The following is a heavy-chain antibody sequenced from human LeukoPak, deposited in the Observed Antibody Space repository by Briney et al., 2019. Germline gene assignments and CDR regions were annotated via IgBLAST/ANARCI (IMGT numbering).Heavy chain of an antibody. CDR2: IKQDGSEK. D-gene: IGHD6-13*01. CDR3: ARDSAGNDY. Sequence: GGSLRLSCEASGFTFSTYWMSWVRQAPGQGLEWVGNIKQDGSEKYYVDSVKGRFTISRDNAKNSLYLQMNSLRAEDTAMYYCARDSAGNDYWGQGTLVTVSS. CDR1: GFTFSTYW. J-gene: IGHJ4*02. V-gene: IGHV3-7*01.